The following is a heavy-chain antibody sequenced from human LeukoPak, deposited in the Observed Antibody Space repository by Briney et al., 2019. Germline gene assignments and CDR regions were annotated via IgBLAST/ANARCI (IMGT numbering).Heavy chain of an antibody. D-gene: IGHD6-6*01. Sequence: ASVKVSCKASGGTFSSYAISWVRQAPGQGLEWMGGIIPIFGTANYAQKFQGRVTMTSDTSTGTAYMELRSLRSDDTAVYYCARDIEYSRSSVRFDPWGQGTLVTVSS. V-gene: IGHV1-69*06. J-gene: IGHJ5*02. CDR2: IIPIFGTA. CDR3: ARDIEYSRSSVRFDP. CDR1: GGTFSSYA.